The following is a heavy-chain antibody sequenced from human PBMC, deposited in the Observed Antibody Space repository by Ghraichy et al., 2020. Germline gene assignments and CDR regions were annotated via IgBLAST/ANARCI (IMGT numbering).Heavy chain of an antibody. J-gene: IGHJ4*02. CDR2: VKQDGSEK. CDR1: GFTFSSYW. V-gene: IGHV3-7*01. Sequence: GSLRLSCAASGFTFSSYWMSWVRQAPGKGLEWVANVKQDGSEKYYVDSVKGRFTISRDNAKNSLYLQMNSLRAEDTAVYYCARVHSSSWYYFDYWGQGTLVTVSS. D-gene: IGHD6-13*01. CDR3: ARVHSSSWYYFDY.